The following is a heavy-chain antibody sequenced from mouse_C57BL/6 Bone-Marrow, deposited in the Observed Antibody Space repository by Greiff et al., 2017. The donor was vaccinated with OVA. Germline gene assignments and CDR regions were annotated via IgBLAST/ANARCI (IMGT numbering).Heavy chain of an antibody. Sequence: QVQLQQPGAELVMPGASVKLSCKASGYTFTSYWMHWVKQRPGQGLEWIGEIDPSDSYTNYNQKFKGKSTLTVDESSSTAYMQLSSLTSEDSAVYYCAREGGTALAWFAYWGQGTLVTVSA. CDR3: AREGGTALAWFAY. CDR1: GYTFTSYW. J-gene: IGHJ3*01. CDR2: IDPSDSYT. D-gene: IGHD3-1*01. V-gene: IGHV1-69*01.